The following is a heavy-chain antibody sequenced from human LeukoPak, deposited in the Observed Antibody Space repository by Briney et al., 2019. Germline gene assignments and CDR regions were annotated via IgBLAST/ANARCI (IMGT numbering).Heavy chain of an antibody. J-gene: IGHJ4*02. CDR1: GFTFSTYW. V-gene: IGHV3-7*01. D-gene: IGHD6-13*01. Sequence: GGSLRLSCAASGFTFSTYWMSWVRQAPGRGLEWVANIKQDGSEKYYVDSVKGRFHISRDNAKNSLYLQMNSLRAEDTAVYYCARDQVAAATDYWGQGTLVTVSS. CDR2: IKQDGSEK. CDR3: ARDQVAAATDY.